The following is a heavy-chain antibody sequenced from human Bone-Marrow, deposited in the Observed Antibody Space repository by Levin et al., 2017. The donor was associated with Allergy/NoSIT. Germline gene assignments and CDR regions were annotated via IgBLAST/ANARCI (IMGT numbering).Heavy chain of an antibody. J-gene: IGHJ4*02. CDR2: IYWDDDR. CDR1: GFSLNTSGVG. CDR3: GHRVRGYSSHIGGTTDY. V-gene: IGHV2-5*02. D-gene: IGHD5-18*01. Sequence: KESGPTLVKPTQTLTLTCTFSGFSLNTSGVGVGWIRQPPGKALEWLALIYWDDDRRYNPSLQSRLTLTKDTTKNQVVLTMTNMVPADTGTYYCGHRVRGYSSHIGGTTDYWGQGTLVTVSS.